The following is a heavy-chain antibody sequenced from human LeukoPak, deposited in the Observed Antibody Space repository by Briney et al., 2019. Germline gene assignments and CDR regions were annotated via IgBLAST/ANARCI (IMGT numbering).Heavy chain of an antibody. CDR1: RGTFSRYA. D-gene: IGHD1-26*01. J-gene: IGHJ3*02. CDR3: ARDVGAKIAFDI. V-gene: IGHV1-69*06. CDR2: IIPIFGTA. Sequence: ASVKVSCKASRGTFSRYAISWVRQAPGQGLEWMGGIIPIFGTANYAQNFQGRVTITADNSTSTAYMELSSLRSEDTAVYYCARDVGAKIAFDIWGQGTMVAVSS.